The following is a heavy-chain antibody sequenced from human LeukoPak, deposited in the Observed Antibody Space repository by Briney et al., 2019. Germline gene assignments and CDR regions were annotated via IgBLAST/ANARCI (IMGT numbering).Heavy chain of an antibody. CDR2: ISRTSSDI. D-gene: IGHD2-8*01. CDR3: ARELYPGEI. Sequence: GGSLRLSCTASGFTFSSYSMNWVRQAPGKGLGWVSSISRTSSDIYYADSLKGRFTTSRDNAKNSLYLQMNSLRVEDTAVYYCARELYPGEIWGQGTLVTVSS. CDR1: GFTFSSYS. V-gene: IGHV3-21*01. J-gene: IGHJ4*02.